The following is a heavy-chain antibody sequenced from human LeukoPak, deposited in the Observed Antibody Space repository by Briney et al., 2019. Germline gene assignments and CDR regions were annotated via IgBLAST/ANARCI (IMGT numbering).Heavy chain of an antibody. V-gene: IGHV3-11*04. J-gene: IGHJ3*02. Sequence: PGGSLRLSCAASGFTFSDYNMRWIRQAPGKGLEWVSSISRSGSTKYYADSVKGRFTVTRDNAKGSVSLQMNSLRAEDTAVYYCARDINSVAFDMWGQGTVVTVSS. CDR3: ARDINSVAFDM. CDR1: GFTFSDYN. CDR2: ISRSGSTK. D-gene: IGHD1-1*01.